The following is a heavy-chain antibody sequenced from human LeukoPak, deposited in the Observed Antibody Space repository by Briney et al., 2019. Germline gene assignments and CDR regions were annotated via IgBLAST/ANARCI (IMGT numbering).Heavy chain of an antibody. D-gene: IGHD6-13*01. Sequence: ASVKVSFKASGYTFTSYFMHWMRQAPGQGLEWMGIINPSGGSTTYAQRFQGRVTLTRDTSTSTVYMELSSLRSEDTAVYYCARGQLSSSSFDYWGQGTLVTVSS. J-gene: IGHJ4*02. CDR2: INPSGGST. V-gene: IGHV1-46*01. CDR3: ARGQLSSSSFDY. CDR1: GYTFTSYF.